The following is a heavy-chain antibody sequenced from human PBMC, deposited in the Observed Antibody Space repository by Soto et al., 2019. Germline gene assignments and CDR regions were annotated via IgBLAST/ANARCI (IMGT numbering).Heavy chain of an antibody. D-gene: IGHD4-17*01. CDR1: GGTFSSYT. Sequence: GASVKVSCKASGGTFSSYTISWVRQAPGQGLEWMGRITPILGIANYAQKFQGRVTITADKSTSTAYMELSSLRSEDTAVYYCARRTVTTDAFDIWGQGTMVTVSS. CDR3: ARRTVTTDAFDI. V-gene: IGHV1-69*02. J-gene: IGHJ3*02. CDR2: ITPILGIA.